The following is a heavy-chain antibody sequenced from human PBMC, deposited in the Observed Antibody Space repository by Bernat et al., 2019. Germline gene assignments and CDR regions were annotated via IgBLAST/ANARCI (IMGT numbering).Heavy chain of an antibody. CDR2: ISYDGSNK. Sequence: VQLVESGGGLVQPGGSLRLSCADSGFTFSNYWMHWVRQDPGKGLEWVAVISYDGSNKYYADSVKGRFTNSRDNSKNTLYLQMNSLRAEDTAVYYCATNYYYMDVWGKGTTVTVS. CDR1: GFTFSNYW. D-gene: IGHD1-1*01. V-gene: IGHV3-30*03. J-gene: IGHJ6*03. CDR3: ATNYYYMDV.